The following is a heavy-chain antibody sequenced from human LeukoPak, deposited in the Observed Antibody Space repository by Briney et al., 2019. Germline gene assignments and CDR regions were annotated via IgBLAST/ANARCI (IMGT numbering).Heavy chain of an antibody. CDR1: GGSISSYS. CDR2: INYSGST. J-gene: IGHJ5*02. CDR3: ARDYSSTWFDP. Sequence: SETLSLTCTVSGGSISSYSWSWIRQPPGKGLEWIGYINYSGSTNYNPSLKSRVTISVDTSKTQFSLKLSSVTAADTAVYYCARDYSSTWFDPWGQGTLATLPS. D-gene: IGHD6-13*01. V-gene: IGHV4-59*01.